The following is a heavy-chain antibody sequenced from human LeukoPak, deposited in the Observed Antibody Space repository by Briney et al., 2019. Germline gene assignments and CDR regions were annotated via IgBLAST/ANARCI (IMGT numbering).Heavy chain of an antibody. Sequence: ASVKVSCKASGYTFTGYYMHWVRQAPGQGLEWMGWINPNSGGTNYAQKFQGRVTMTRDTSISTAYMELSRLRSDDTAVYYCATEAEETLVVPAASYYYYYMDVWGKGTTVTVSS. CDR1: GYTFTGYY. CDR3: ATEAEETLVVPAASYYYYYMDV. J-gene: IGHJ6*03. V-gene: IGHV1-2*02. CDR2: INPNSGGT. D-gene: IGHD2-2*01.